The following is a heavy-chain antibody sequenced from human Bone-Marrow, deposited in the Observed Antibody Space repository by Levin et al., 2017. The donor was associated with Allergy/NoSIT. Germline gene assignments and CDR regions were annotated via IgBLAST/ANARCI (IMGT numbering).Heavy chain of an antibody. Sequence: LSLTCAASGFSFRIYWMTWVRQAPGKGLEWVASINEDGSEKYYVDSVKGRFTISRDNSKNTLYLEMNNLRVEDTAVYYCAKDQDSGWLPYFDYWGQGALVTVSS. D-gene: IGHD3-10*01. V-gene: IGHV3-7*03. J-gene: IGHJ4*02. CDR3: AKDQDSGWLPYFDY. CDR1: GFSFRIYW. CDR2: INEDGSEK.